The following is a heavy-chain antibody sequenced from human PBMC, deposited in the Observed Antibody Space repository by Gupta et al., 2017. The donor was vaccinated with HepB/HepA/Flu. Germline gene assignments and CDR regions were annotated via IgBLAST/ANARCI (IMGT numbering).Heavy chain of an antibody. CDR1: GFTFSNYA. CDR2: IRVSGGRT. V-gene: IGHV3-23*01. D-gene: IGHD3-22*01. CDR3: GIHKYYDDSSGYYYFDY. Sequence: EVQLLESGGGSVQPGGSLRLSCAASGFTFSNYAMNWVRQAPGKGLEWVSSIRVSGGRTFYADSVKGRFTIFRDSSKNTLYLQMNSLRAEDTAVYYCGIHKYYDDSSGYYYFDYWGQGTLVTVSS. J-gene: IGHJ4*02.